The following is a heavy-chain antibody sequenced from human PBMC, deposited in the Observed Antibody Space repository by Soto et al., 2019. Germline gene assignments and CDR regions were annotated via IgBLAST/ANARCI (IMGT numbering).Heavy chain of an antibody. CDR2: IGGSGGTT. CDR1: GFTFSSYA. J-gene: IGHJ4*02. D-gene: IGHD3-10*01. Sequence: EVQLLESGGGLVQPGGSLRLSCAASGFTFSSYAMSWVRQAPGKGLEWVSAIGGSGGTTYYADSVKGRFTLSRDNSKNTLYLQMNSLRAEDTAVYYCAKFRGYGSGSYYFDYWGQGTMVTVSS. V-gene: IGHV3-23*01. CDR3: AKFRGYGSGSYYFDY.